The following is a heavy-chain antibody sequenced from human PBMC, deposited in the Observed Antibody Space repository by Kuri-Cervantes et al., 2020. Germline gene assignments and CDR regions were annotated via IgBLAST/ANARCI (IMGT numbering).Heavy chain of an antibody. Sequence: GESLKISCAVSGFTFRHYAMSWVRQAPGKGLECVSGISGSGDNTYYADSVKGRFTISRDNSKDILYLQINSLRADDTAIYYCAKDSYYDSSGYYLRYSFDYWGQGSLVTVSS. CDR3: AKDSYYDSSGYYLRYSFDY. D-gene: IGHD3-22*01. V-gene: IGHV3-23*01. J-gene: IGHJ4*02. CDR1: GFTFRHYA. CDR2: ISGSGDNT.